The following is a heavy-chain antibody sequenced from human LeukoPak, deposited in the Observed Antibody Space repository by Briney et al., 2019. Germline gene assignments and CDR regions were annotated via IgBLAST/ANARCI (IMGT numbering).Heavy chain of an antibody. J-gene: IGHJ4*02. Sequence: GALRLSCAASGFPFSCFSMNWVRQAPGQGLGWGACISSSSSYIYYADTVKGRFTISRDNAKNALYLQMNRLRAEDTAVYYCARGWDSSGYYYSFDYWGQGTLVTVSS. CDR1: GFPFSCFS. CDR3: ARGWDSSGYYYSFDY. CDR2: ISSSSSYI. D-gene: IGHD3-22*01. V-gene: IGHV3-21*01.